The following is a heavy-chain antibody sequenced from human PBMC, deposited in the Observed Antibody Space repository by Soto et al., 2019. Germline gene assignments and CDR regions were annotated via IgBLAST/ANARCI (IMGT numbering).Heavy chain of an antibody. V-gene: IGHV5-51*01. CDR3: ARAHSNGWYQQLDY. D-gene: IGHD6-19*01. Sequence: GESLKISCKASGYSFSNYWIAWVRQMPGKGLEWMEIIYPGDSDTRYNPSFQGQVTISADKSISTAYLQWSSLKASDSAMYYCARAHSNGWYQQLDYWGPGTLVTVSS. CDR1: GYSFSNYW. CDR2: IYPGDSDT. J-gene: IGHJ4*02.